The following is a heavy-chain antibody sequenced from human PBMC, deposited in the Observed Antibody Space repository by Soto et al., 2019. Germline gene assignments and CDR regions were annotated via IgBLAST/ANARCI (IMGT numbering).Heavy chain of an antibody. CDR2: IKQDGSEK. CDR3: ARVRVVVVAAENYFDY. J-gene: IGHJ4*02. V-gene: IGHV3-7*05. CDR1: GFTFSSYW. Sequence: GGSLRLSCAASGFTFSSYWMSWVRQAPGKGLEWVANIKQDGSEKYYVDSVKGRFTISRDNAKNSLYLQMNSLRAEDTAVYYCARVRVVVVAAENYFDYWGQGTLVTVSS. D-gene: IGHD2-15*01.